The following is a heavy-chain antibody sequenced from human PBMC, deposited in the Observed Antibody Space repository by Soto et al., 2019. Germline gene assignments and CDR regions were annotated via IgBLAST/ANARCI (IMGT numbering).Heavy chain of an antibody. CDR3: ARDYGHNWFDP. CDR2: IFHSGST. CDR1: GVSMSSGGYS. J-gene: IGHJ5*02. D-gene: IGHD4-17*01. V-gene: IGHV4-30-2*01. Sequence: QLQLRESGSGLVKPSQTLSLTCAVSGVSMSSGGYSWSWIRQPPGKGLEWIGYIFHSGSTYYNPSLKSRVTISVDRSKNQFSLKLSSVTAADTAVYYCARDYGHNWFDPWGQGTLVTVSS.